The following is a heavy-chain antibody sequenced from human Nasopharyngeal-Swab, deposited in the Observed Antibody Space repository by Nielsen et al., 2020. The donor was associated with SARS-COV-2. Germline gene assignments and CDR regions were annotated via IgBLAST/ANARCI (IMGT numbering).Heavy chain of an antibody. Sequence: GGSLRLSCAASAFTFSNYGIHWVRQAPGKGLEWVAIISFDGSDEYYADSVKGRFTISRDNSKNTLYLQMNSLRPEDTAVYYCAKERYQSGSGRCPRDFDQWGQGTLVTVSS. CDR1: AFTFSNYG. J-gene: IGHJ4*02. CDR2: ISFDGSDE. V-gene: IGHV3-30*18. D-gene: IGHD3-10*01. CDR3: AKERYQSGSGRCPRDFDQ.